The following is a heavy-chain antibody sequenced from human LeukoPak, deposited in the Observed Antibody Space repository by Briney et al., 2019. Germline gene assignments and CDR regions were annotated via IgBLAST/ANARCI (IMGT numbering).Heavy chain of an antibody. D-gene: IGHD1-26*01. CDR2: VSYDGSNI. CDR1: GFTFSDYA. Sequence: PGRSLRLSCAASGFTFSDYALHWVRQAPGKGLEWVAVVSYDGSNIYYADSVKGRFTISRDNSKNTLYLQMNSLRAEDTAVYYCARAPEWGKANYYYYMDVWGKGTTVTVSS. J-gene: IGHJ6*03. V-gene: IGHV3-30*04. CDR3: ARAPEWGKANYYYYMDV.